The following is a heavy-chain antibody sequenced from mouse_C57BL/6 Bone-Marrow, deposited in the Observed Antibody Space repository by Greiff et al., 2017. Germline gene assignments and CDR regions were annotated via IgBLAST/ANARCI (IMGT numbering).Heavy chain of an antibody. J-gene: IGHJ4*01. V-gene: IGHV1-19*01. Sequence: VQLQQSGPVLVKPGASVKMSCKASGYTFTDYYMNWVKQSHGKSLEWIGVINPYNGGTSYNQKFKGKATLTVDKYSSTAYMELNSLTSDDSAVYYGARGITTVVAHYAMDYWGQGTSVTVSS. CDR1: GYTFTDYY. CDR3: ARGITTVVAHYAMDY. CDR2: INPYNGGT. D-gene: IGHD1-1*01.